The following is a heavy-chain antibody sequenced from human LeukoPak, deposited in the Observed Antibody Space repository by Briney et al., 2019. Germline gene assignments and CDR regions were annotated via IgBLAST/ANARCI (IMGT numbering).Heavy chain of an antibody. Sequence: PSETLSLTCAVYGGSFSGYYWSWIRQPPGKGLEWIGEINHSGSTNYNPSLKSRVTISVDTSKDQFSLKLSSVTAADTAVYYCARSPSDYGGNSPSPYYFDYWGQGTLVTVSS. CDR1: GGSFSGYY. D-gene: IGHD4-23*01. CDR3: ARSPSDYGGNSPSPYYFDY. V-gene: IGHV4-34*01. J-gene: IGHJ4*02. CDR2: INHSGST.